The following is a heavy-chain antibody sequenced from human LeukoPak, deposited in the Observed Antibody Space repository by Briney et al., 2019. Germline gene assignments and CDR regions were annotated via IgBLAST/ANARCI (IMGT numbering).Heavy chain of an antibody. CDR2: IYYSGST. V-gene: IGHV4-39*01. J-gene: IGHJ6*02. CDR3: ARLRGVRPEV. D-gene: IGHD3-10*01. Sequence: SETLSLTCTVSGGSISSSSYYWGWIRQPPGKGLEWIGSIYYSGSTYYNPSLKSRVTISVDTSKNQFSLKLSSVTAADTAVYYCARLRGVRPEVWGQGTTVTVSS. CDR1: GGSISSSSYY.